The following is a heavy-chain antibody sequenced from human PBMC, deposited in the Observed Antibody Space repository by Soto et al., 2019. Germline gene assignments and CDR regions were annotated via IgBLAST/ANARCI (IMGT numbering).Heavy chain of an antibody. V-gene: IGHV1-18*04. CDR1: GYTFTSYG. Sequence: QVQLVQSGPDLKRPGASMKVSCKASGYTFTSYGISWVRQAPGQGLEWMAWISPLKGRTQYSQKAQGRVTLGTDTSSNTAYMDMTTLRVDDTAVYYCAMDYGDRPEYFKHWGQGTLVTVS. CDR3: AMDYGDRPEYFKH. CDR2: ISPLKGRT. D-gene: IGHD4-17*01. J-gene: IGHJ1*01.